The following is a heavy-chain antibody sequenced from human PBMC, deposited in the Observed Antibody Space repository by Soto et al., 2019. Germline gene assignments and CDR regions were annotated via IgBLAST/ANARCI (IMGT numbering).Heavy chain of an antibody. J-gene: IGHJ4*01. D-gene: IGHD6-13*01. Sequence: GGALRLSCAASRFTSCYDAMDWVRQAPVKGLEWVSTISSNGENTHYADSVKGRFIISSDNSSNTVALQMNSLRVEDTAIYYCVSWVSAHFDSWGQGTLVTVSS. CDR1: RFTSCYDA. CDR2: ISSNGENT. CDR3: VSWVSAHFDS. V-gene: IGHV3-23*01.